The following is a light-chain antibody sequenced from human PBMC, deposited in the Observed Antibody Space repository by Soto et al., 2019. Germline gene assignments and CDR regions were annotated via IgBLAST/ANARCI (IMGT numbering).Light chain of an antibody. CDR2: GVY. V-gene: IGKV3D-15*01. CDR3: QQRSNWPGT. Sequence: EIVMTQSPTILSVSPGERATFSCRASQSVSSNLAWYQQKPGQAPRLLIYGVYTRAPGIPARFSGSGSGTEFTLTISSLEPEDFAVYYCQQRSNWPGTFGQGTKVDIK. J-gene: IGKJ1*01. CDR1: QSVSSN.